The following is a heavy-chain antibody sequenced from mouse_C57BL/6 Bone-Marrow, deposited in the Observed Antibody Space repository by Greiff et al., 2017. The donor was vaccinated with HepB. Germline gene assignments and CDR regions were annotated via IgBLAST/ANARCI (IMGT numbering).Heavy chain of an antibody. CDR1: GYTFTSYW. Sequence: QVQLQQPGAELVKPGASVKLSCKASGYTFTSYWMHWVKQRPGQGLEWIGMIHPNSGSTNYNEKFKSKATLTVDKSSSTAYMQLISLTSEDSAVYYCARRDYDGSYYFDYWGQGTTLTVSS. J-gene: IGHJ2*01. D-gene: IGHD1-2*01. V-gene: IGHV1-64*01. CDR2: IHPNSGST. CDR3: ARRDYDGSYYFDY.